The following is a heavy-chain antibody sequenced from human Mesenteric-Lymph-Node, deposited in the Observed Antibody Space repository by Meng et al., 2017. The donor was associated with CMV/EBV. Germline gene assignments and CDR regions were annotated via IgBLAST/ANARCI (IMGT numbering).Heavy chain of an antibody. J-gene: IGHJ4*02. D-gene: IGHD2/OR15-2a*01. CDR3: ARRNRDEYFFDY. CDR2: INPHSAGT. V-gene: IGHV1-2*02. CDR1: GYTFTAHY. Sequence: ASVKVSCKASGYTFTAHYIHWVRQAPGQGLEWMGWINPHSAGTKYAQKFQGRVTVTRDTSITTAYMELSRLRPDDTAVYFCARRNRDEYFFDYWGQGTLVTVSS.